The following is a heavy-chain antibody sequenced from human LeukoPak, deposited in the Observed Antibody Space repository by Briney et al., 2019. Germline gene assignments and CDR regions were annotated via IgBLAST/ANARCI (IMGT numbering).Heavy chain of an antibody. CDR3: ARAWFGELAFDY. Sequence: GGSLRLSCAASGFTVSSNYMSWVRQAPGKGLEWVSVIYSGGSTYYADSVKGRFTISRDNSKNTLYLQMNSLRAEGTAVYYCARAWFGELAFDYWGQGTLVTVSS. CDR2: IYSGGST. J-gene: IGHJ4*02. CDR1: GFTVSSNY. V-gene: IGHV3-53*01. D-gene: IGHD3-10*01.